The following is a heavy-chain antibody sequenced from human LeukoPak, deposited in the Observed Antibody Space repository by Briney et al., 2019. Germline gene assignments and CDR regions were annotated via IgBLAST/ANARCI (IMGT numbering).Heavy chain of an antibody. CDR1: GGTFSSYA. CDR3: ARDGSGNWFDP. D-gene: IGHD3-10*01. Sequence: GASVKVSCKASGGTFSSYATSWVRQAPGQGLEWMGRIIPIFGIANYAQKFQGRVTITADKSTSTAYMELSSLRSEDTAVYYCARDGSGNWFDPWGQGTLVTVSS. J-gene: IGHJ5*02. V-gene: IGHV1-69*04. CDR2: IIPIFGIA.